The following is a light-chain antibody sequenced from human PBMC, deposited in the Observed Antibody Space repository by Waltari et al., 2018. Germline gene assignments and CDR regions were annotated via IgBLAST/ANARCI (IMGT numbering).Light chain of an antibody. CDR3: QHYYGIPLT. CDR2: WAS. CDR1: QTVLYSPNNQNF. Sequence: DIVMTQSPDSLAVSLGERATINCESSQTVLYSPNNQNFLAWYEQKPGQPLKLLIYWASTRESGVPDRFGGSGSGKRFTLTITSLQDEDVAVYYCQHYYGIPLTFGGGTKVEIK. J-gene: IGKJ4*01. V-gene: IGKV4-1*01.